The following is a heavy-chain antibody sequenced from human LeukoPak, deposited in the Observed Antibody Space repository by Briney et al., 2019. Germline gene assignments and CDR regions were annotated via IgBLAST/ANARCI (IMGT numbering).Heavy chain of an antibody. V-gene: IGHV4-59*01. CDR2: ISYSGST. Sequence: SETLSLTCTVSGGSISSYYCSWIRQPPGKGLEWIGYISYSGSTNYNPSLKSRVIISVDTSKNHFSLKLTSVIAADTAVYYCATGTYYFDSWGLGTLVTVSS. D-gene: IGHD3-10*01. CDR3: ATGTYYFDS. J-gene: IGHJ4*02. CDR1: GGSISSYY.